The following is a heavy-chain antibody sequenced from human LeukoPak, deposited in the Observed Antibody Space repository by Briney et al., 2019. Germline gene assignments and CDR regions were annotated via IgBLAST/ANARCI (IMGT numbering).Heavy chain of an antibody. D-gene: IGHD6-19*01. J-gene: IGHJ4*02. CDR1: GGSISSYY. CDR3: ARGGGVAGTPYNPYDY. V-gene: IGHV4-59*01. Sequence: SETLSLTCAVSGGSISSYYWSWIRQPPGKGLEWIGYIYYSGSTNYNPSLKSRVTISVDTSKNQFSLKLSSVTAADTAVYYCARGGGVAGTPYNPYDYWGQGTLVTVSS. CDR2: IYYSGST.